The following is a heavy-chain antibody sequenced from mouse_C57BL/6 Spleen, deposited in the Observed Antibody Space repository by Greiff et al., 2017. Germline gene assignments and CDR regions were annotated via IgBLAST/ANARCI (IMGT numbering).Heavy chain of an antibody. D-gene: IGHD4-1*01. J-gene: IGHJ4*01. CDR1: GFSLTSYG. CDR3: ARELGRGAMDY. CDR2: IWGVGST. Sequence: QVQLKESGPGLVAPSQSLSITCTVSGFSLTSYGVDWVRQSPGKGLEWLGVIWGVGSTNYNSALKSRLSISKDNSKSQVFLKMNSLQTDDTAMYXCARELGRGAMDYWGQGTSVTVSS. V-gene: IGHV2-6*01.